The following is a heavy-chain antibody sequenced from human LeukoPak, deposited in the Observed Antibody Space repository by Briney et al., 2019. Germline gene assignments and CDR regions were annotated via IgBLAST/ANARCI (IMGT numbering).Heavy chain of an antibody. J-gene: IGHJ6*03. CDR2: IYYSGST. V-gene: IGHV4-59*12. D-gene: IGHD3-3*01. CDR1: GGSISSYY. Sequence: SETLSLTCTVSGGSISSYYWSWIRQPPGEGLEWIGYIYYSGSTNYNPSLKSRVTISVDTSKNQFSLKLSSVTAADTAVYYCAREDLWGDYYYMDVWGKGTTVTVSS. CDR3: AREDLWGDYYYMDV.